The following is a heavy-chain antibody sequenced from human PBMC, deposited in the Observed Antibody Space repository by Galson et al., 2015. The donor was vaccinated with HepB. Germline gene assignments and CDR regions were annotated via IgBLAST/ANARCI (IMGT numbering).Heavy chain of an antibody. Sequence: SVKVSCKASGGTFSSYAISWVRQAPGQGLEWMGGIIPIFGTANYAQKFQGRVTITADESTSTAYMELSSLRSEDTAVYYCASGGYSGYAPNYYYYGMDVWGQGTTVTVSS. CDR2: IIPIFGTA. CDR3: ASGGYSGYAPNYYYYGMDV. J-gene: IGHJ6*02. CDR1: GGTFSSYA. D-gene: IGHD5-12*01. V-gene: IGHV1-69*13.